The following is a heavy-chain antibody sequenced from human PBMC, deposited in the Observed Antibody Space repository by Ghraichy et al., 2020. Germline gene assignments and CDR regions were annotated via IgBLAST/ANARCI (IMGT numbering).Heavy chain of an antibody. CDR1: GFTFSSNS. V-gene: IGHV3-23*01. Sequence: GESLNISCAASGFTFSSNSMSWVRQAPGKGLEWVSVISGSGGITHYADSVKGRFTISRDNSKNTVFLQMNSLRAEDTALYYCGKESPLCGGGCNSLLDYWGQGNLVTVSS. CDR2: ISGSGGIT. D-gene: IGHD2-15*01. CDR3: GKESPLCGGGCNSLLDY. J-gene: IGHJ4*02.